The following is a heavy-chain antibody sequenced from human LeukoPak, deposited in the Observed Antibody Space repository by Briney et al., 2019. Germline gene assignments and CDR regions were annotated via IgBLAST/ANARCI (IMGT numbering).Heavy chain of an antibody. Sequence: ASVKVSCKASGGTFSSYAISWVRQAPGQGLEWMGGIIPIFGTANYAQKFQGRVTITADESTSTAYMELSSLSSEDTAVYYCARGGYSSSWYYFDYWGQGTLVTVSS. J-gene: IGHJ4*02. CDR2: IIPIFGTA. V-gene: IGHV1-69*13. CDR1: GGTFSSYA. D-gene: IGHD6-13*01. CDR3: ARGGYSSSWYYFDY.